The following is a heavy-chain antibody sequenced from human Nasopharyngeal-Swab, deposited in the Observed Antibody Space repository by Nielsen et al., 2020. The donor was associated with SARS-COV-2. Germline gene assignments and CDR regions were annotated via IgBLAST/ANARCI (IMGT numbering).Heavy chain of an antibody. CDR2: IRSTGNNYAT. CDR3: TRCGGGCYSGRDY. J-gene: IGHJ4*02. D-gene: IGHD2-15*01. Sequence: GESLKISCAASGFIFSDSAIHWVRQASGKGLEWVGRIRSTGNNYATAYSASVKGRFIIFRDDPTNTAYLQMNSLKTEDTAMYYCTRCGGGCYSGRDYWGQGTLVTVSS. CDR1: GFIFSDSA. V-gene: IGHV3-73*01.